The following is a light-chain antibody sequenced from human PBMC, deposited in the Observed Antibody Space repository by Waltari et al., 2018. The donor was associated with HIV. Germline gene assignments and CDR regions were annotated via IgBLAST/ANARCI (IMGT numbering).Light chain of an antibody. CDR2: GAS. V-gene: IGKV1-39*01. CDR1: QSGDEY. Sequence: DIQITQSPSSLSASVVARVPIPCRASQSGDEYLNWYQQRPGKAPKLLIYGASTLETGVPSRFSGSGSGRDFTLTISSLQAEDFATYYCQQSYNMHTFGQGTRLDIK. J-gene: IGKJ2*01. CDR3: QQSYNMHT.